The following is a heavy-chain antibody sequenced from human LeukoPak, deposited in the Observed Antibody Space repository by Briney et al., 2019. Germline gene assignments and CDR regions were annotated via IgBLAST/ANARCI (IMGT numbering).Heavy chain of an antibody. J-gene: IGHJ2*01. CDR1: GDSMSTYY. CDR3: ARHELGVVVITLWYFDL. CDR2: IYNSGST. Sequence: SETLSLTCTVSGDSMSTYYWTWIRQPPGKGLEWIGYIYNSGSTNYNPSLKSRVTISVGTSKNQFSLKLSSVTAADTAVYYCARHELGVVVITLWYFDLWGRGTLVTVSS. D-gene: IGHD3-22*01. V-gene: IGHV4-59*08.